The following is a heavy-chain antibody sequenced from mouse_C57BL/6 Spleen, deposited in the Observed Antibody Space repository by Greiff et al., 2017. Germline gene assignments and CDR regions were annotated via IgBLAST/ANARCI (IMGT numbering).Heavy chain of an antibody. CDR1: GYSITSGYY. V-gene: IGHV3-6*01. CDR2: ISYDGSN. D-gene: IGHD2-1*01. Sequence: EVKLQESGPGLVKPSQSLSLTCSVTGYSITSGYYWNWIRQFPGNKLEWMGYISYDGSNNYNPSLKNRISITRDTSKNQFFLKLNSVTTEDTATYYCARDYGNYEDYAMDYWGQGTSVTVSS. J-gene: IGHJ4*01. CDR3: ARDYGNYEDYAMDY.